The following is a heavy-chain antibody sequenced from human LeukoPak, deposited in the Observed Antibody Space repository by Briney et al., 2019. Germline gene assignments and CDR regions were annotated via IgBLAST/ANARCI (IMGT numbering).Heavy chain of an antibody. CDR2: AYYSGST. V-gene: IGHV4-61*01. CDR1: GYSISSGYY. Sequence: SETLSLTCTVSGYSISSGYYWGWIRQPPGKGLEWIGYAYYSGSTNYNPSLKSRVTISVDTSKNQFSLKLSSVTAADTAVYYCARSLFGEPHWGENYFDYWGQGTLVTVSS. D-gene: IGHD3-10*02. CDR3: ARSLFGEPHWGENYFDY. J-gene: IGHJ4*02.